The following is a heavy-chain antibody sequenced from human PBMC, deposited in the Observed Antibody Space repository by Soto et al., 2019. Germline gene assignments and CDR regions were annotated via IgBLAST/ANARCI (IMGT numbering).Heavy chain of an antibody. Sequence: QVQLVQSGAEVKKPGASVKVSCKASGYTFTSYGISWVRQAPGQGLEWMGWISGYDGDTNYAQKVKGRVTMTTDTSTSTAYMELRSLRSDDTAVYYCARAEDDIVVQSSYYGMDVWGQGTTVTVSS. D-gene: IGHD2-15*01. CDR1: GYTFTSYG. CDR3: ARAEDDIVVQSSYYGMDV. J-gene: IGHJ6*02. CDR2: ISGYDGDT. V-gene: IGHV1-18*01.